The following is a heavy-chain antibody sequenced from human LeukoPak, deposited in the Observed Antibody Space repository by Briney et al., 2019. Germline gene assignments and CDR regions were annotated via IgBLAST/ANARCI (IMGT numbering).Heavy chain of an antibody. CDR1: GFTFDDYA. J-gene: IGHJ3*02. CDR2: ISWNSGSI. Sequence: GRSLRLSCAASGFTFDDYAMHWVRQAPGKGLEWVSGISWNSGSIGYADSVKGRFTISRDNAKNSLYLQMNSLRAEDTALYYCAKDTGGDIADAFDIWGQGTMVTVSS. D-gene: IGHD1-26*01. CDR3: AKDTGGDIADAFDI. V-gene: IGHV3-9*01.